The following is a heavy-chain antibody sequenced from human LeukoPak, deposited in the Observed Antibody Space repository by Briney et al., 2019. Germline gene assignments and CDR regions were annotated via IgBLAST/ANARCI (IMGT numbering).Heavy chain of an antibody. CDR2: ISGSGAST. Sequence: PGGSLRLSCAASGFIFSNYGMNWVRQAPGKGLEWISGISGSGASTYYADSVKGRFTISRDDSRNTLYLQMNSLRGDDTAVYYCAKDVGKWESLHFFDYWGQGTLVTVSS. CDR1: GFIFSNYG. D-gene: IGHD1-26*01. V-gene: IGHV3-23*01. CDR3: AKDVGKWESLHFFDY. J-gene: IGHJ4*02.